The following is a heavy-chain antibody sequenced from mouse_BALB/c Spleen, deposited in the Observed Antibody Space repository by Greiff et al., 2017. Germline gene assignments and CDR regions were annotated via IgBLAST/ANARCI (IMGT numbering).Heavy chain of an antibody. CDR3: AYYGNYYAMDY. CDR1: GYSITSGYY. D-gene: IGHD2-1*01. V-gene: IGHV3-6*02. J-gene: IGHJ4*01. Sequence: EVQLQESGPGLVKPSQSLSLTCSVTGYSITSGYYWNWIRQFPGNKLEWMGYISYDGSNNYNPSLKNRISITRDTSKNQFFLKLNSVTTEDTATYYCAYYGNYYAMDYWGQGTSVTVSS. CDR2: ISYDGSN.